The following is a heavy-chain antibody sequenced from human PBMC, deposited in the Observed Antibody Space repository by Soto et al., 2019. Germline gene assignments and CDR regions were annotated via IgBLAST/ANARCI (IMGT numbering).Heavy chain of an antibody. D-gene: IGHD2-2*01. CDR2: IYYSGST. J-gene: IGHJ4*02. Sequence: SETLSLTCTVSGGSISSYYWSWIRQPPGKGLEWIGYIYYSGSTNYNPSLKSRVTISVDTSKNQFSLKLSSVTAADTAVYYCARLGYCSSTSCHYFDYWGQGTLVTVSS. CDR1: GGSISSYY. CDR3: ARLGYCSSTSCHYFDY. V-gene: IGHV4-59*08.